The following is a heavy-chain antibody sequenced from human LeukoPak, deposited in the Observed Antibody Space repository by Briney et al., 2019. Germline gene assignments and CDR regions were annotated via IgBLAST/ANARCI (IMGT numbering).Heavy chain of an antibody. CDR2: IYYSGST. Sequence: PSETLSLTCTVSGGSISSYYWSWIRQPPGKGLEWIGYIYYSGSTNYNPSLKSRVTISVDTSKNQFSLKLSSVTAADTAVYYCAGHSGYDSVDYWGQGTLVTVSS. CDR1: GGSISSYY. D-gene: IGHD5-12*01. J-gene: IGHJ4*02. CDR3: AGHSGYDSVDY. V-gene: IGHV4-59*08.